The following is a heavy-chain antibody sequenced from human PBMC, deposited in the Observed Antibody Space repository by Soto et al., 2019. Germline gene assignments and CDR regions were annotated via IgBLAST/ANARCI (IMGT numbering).Heavy chain of an antibody. J-gene: IGHJ6*02. CDR3: ASVAGTGSYSYYAMDV. V-gene: IGHV3-30*03. CDR2: ISYDGTEK. CDR1: GFTFSDFG. D-gene: IGHD6-19*01. Sequence: QVQLVESGGGVVQPGRSLRLCCAVSGFTFSDFGMHWVRQAPGKGLDWVAVISYDGTEKYYADSVKGRFTISRDNSKNTLYLQMNNVRAEDTSVYYCASVAGTGSYSYYAMDVWGQGTTVTVSS.